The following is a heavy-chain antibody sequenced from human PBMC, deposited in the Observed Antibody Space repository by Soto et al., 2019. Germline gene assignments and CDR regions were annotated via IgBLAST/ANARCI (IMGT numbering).Heavy chain of an antibody. CDR3: ARSHSSSWSFYGMDV. CDR1: GGSISSYY. Sequence: ASETLSLTCTVSGGSISSYYWSWIRQPPGKGLEWIGYIYYSGSTNYNPSLKSRVTISVDTSKNQFSLKLSSVTAADTAVYYCARSHSSSWSFYGMDVWGQGTTVTVSS. V-gene: IGHV4-59*01. D-gene: IGHD6-13*01. CDR2: IYYSGST. J-gene: IGHJ6*02.